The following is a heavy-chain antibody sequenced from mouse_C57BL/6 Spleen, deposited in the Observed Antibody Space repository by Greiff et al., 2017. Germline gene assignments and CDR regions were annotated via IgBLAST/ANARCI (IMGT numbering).Heavy chain of an antibody. J-gene: IGHJ1*03. CDR3: ARGGNCSWYFDV. D-gene: IGHD1-1*02. CDR2: IDPSDSYT. V-gene: IGHV1-69*01. Sequence: QVQLQQPGAELVMPGASVKLSCKASGYTFTSYWMHWVKQRPGQGLEWIGEIDPSDSYTNYNQKFKGKSTLTVDKSSSTAYMQLSSLTSEDSAVYYCARGGNCSWYFDVWGTGTTVTVSS. CDR1: GYTFTSYW.